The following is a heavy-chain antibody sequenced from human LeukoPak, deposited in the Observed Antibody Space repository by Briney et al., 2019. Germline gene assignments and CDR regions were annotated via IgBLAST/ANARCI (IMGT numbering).Heavy chain of an antibody. CDR3: ARSLWPEDY. CDR1: GFMFSSNW. V-gene: IGHV3-66*01. D-gene: IGHD5-18*01. J-gene: IGHJ4*02. CDR2: IYVAGST. Sequence: GGSLRLSCAASGFMFSSNWMSWVRLAPGKGLEWVSVIYVAGSTYYADSVKGRFTVSRDNSKNTLYLQMNSLRAEDTAVYYCARSLWPEDYWGQGTLVTVSS.